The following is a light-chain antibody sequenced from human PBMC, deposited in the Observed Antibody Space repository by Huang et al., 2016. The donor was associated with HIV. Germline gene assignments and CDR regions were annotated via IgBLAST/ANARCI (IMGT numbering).Light chain of an antibody. CDR3: QQSYTSPYT. V-gene: IGKV1-39*01. J-gene: IGKJ2*01. CDR2: GAS. CDR1: QSIITY. Sequence: DVQMTQSPSSLSASVGDRITITCRASQSIITYLNWYQQHPGKAPKLRIYGASSLLGGVPSRCSGSVSGTDFTLTISSLQPADFATSYCQQSYTSPYTFGQGTKLEI.